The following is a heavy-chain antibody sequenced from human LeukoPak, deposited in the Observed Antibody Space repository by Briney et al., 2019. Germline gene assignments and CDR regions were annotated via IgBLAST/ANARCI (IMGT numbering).Heavy chain of an antibody. CDR3: AQGDGYNPYFDY. Sequence: GGSLRLSCAASGFTFSSYSMNWVRQAPGKGLEWVSSISSSSSYIYYADSVKGRFTISRDNPKNSLYLQMNSLRAEDTAVYYCAQGDGYNPYFDYWGQGTLVTVSS. V-gene: IGHV3-21*04. CDR2: ISSSSSYI. CDR1: GFTFSSYS. J-gene: IGHJ4*02. D-gene: IGHD5-24*01.